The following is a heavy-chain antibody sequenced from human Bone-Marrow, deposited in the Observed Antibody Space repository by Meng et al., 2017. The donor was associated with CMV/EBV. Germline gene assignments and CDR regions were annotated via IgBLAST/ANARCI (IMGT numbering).Heavy chain of an antibody. CDR3: ARDIRRRVVVPAHTFDY. J-gene: IGHJ4*01. CDR1: GFTFSSYW. D-gene: IGHD2-2*01. CDR2: IKQDGSEK. Sequence: GESLKISCAASGFTFSSYWMSWVRQAPGKGLEWVANIKQDGSEKYYVDSVKGRFTISRDNAKNSLYLQMNSLRAEDTAVYYCARDIRRRVVVPAHTFDYWGQGTRVTVSS. V-gene: IGHV3-7*01.